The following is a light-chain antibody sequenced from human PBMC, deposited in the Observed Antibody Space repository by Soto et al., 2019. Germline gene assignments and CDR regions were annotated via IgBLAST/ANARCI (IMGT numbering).Light chain of an antibody. V-gene: IGKV3-11*01. CDR1: QSISSH. J-gene: IGKJ4*01. Sequence: EIVLTQSPATLSLSPGDRATLSCSASQSISSHLAWYPQRPDQVVRLLIYDAFLSATGIPVRVSGSGSGTDFTLTINTLETEDFPVDYGHQRNGGLTFGGGTKVESK. CDR2: DAF. CDR3: HQRNGGLT.